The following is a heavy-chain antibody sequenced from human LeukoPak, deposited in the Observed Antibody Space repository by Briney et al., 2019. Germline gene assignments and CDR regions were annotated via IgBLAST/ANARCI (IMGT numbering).Heavy chain of an antibody. Sequence: SVKVSCKASGFTFTSSAVQWVRQARGQRLEWIGWIVVGSGNTNYAQKFQERVTITRDMSTSTAYMELSSLRSEDTAVYYCARAYDYDFYYYFDYWGQGTLVTVSS. D-gene: IGHD3-3*01. V-gene: IGHV1-58*01. CDR2: IVVGSGNT. CDR3: ARAYDYDFYYYFDY. J-gene: IGHJ4*02. CDR1: GFTFTSSA.